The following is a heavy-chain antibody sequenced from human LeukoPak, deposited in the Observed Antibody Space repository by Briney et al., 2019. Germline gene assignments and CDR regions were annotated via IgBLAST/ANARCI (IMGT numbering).Heavy chain of an antibody. CDR1: GDSIRSYY. CDR3: ATLDKSGDNYLDY. CDR2: IYYTGST. J-gene: IGHJ4*02. V-gene: IGHV4-59*01. D-gene: IGHD5-24*01. Sequence: SETLSLTCTVSGDSIRSYYWNRIRQPPGKGLEWIGYIYYTGSTNYNPSLNSRVTISVDTSNNQFSLKLSSVTAADTAVYYCATLDKSGDNYLDYWGQGTLVTVSS.